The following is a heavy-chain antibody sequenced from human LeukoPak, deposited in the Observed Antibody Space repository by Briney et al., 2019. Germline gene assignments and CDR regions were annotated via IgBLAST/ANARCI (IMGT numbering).Heavy chain of an antibody. V-gene: IGHV3-33*01. Sequence: GGSLRLSCAASGFTFSSYGMHWVRQAPGKGLEWVAVIWYDGSNKYYADSVKGRFTISRDNSKNTLYLQMNSLRAEDTAVYYCARDHSRYHYYYYYYGMDVWGQGTTVTVSS. CDR1: GFTFSSYG. D-gene: IGHD6-13*01. CDR3: ARDHSRYHYYYYYYGMDV. CDR2: IWYDGSNK. J-gene: IGHJ6*02.